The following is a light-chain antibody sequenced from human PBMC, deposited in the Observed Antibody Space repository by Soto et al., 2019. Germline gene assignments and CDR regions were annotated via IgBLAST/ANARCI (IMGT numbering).Light chain of an antibody. J-gene: IGKJ5*01. V-gene: IGKV3D-20*01. Sequence: EIVMTQSPATLSVYPGERATLSCRASQSISSNLAWYQQKPGLAPRLLIYDASSRATGIPDRFSGSGSGTDFTLTISRLEPEDFAVYYCQQYGSSPITFGQGTRLEIK. CDR3: QQYGSSPIT. CDR1: QSISSN. CDR2: DAS.